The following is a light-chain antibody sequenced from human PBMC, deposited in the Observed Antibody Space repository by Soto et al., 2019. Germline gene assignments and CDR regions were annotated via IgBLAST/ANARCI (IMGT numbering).Light chain of an antibody. CDR2: LGS. CDR3: MQPLLPKT. Sequence: LPVTPGEPASISCRSSQSLLHSNGYNYLDWYLQKPGQSPQLLIYLGSNRASGVPDRFSGSGSGTDFTLKISRVEAEDIGVYSGMQPLLPKTFGQGTKVDI. J-gene: IGKJ1*01. CDR1: QSLLHSNGYNY. V-gene: IGKV2-28*01.